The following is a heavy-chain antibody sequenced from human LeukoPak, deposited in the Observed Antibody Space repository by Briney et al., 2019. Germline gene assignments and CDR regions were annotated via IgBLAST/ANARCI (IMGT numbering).Heavy chain of an antibody. D-gene: IGHD3-22*01. Sequence: GGSLRLSCAASGFTFSSYAMHWVRQAPGKGLEWVAVISCDGSNKYYADSVKGRFTISRDNSKNTLYLQMNSLRAEDTAVYYCARGGVSSGYYYSSWFDPWGQGTLVTVSS. CDR2: ISCDGSNK. CDR1: GFTFSSYA. V-gene: IGHV3-30*01. J-gene: IGHJ5*02. CDR3: ARGGVSSGYYYSSWFDP.